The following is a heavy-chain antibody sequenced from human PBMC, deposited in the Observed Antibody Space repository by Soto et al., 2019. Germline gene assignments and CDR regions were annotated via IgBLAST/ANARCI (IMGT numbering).Heavy chain of an antibody. CDR1: GFTVSSNY. J-gene: IGHJ4*02. CDR3: AREVPAVRGFFDY. V-gene: IGHV3-66*01. Sequence: PGGSLRLSCAASGFTVSSNYMSWVRQAPGKGPEWVCIIYTGGNTYYADSVKGRFTMSRDNSKNTVYLQMNSLRVEDTAMYYCAREVPAVRGFFDYWGQGTLVTVSS. D-gene: IGHD2-2*01. CDR2: IYTGGNT.